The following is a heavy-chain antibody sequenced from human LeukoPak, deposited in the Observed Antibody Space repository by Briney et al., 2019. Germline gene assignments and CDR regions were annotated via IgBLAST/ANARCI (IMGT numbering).Heavy chain of an antibody. CDR2: INHSGST. CDR1: GGSFSGYY. J-gene: IGHJ3*02. CDR3: ARSNAFDI. V-gene: IGHV4-34*01. Sequence: SETLSLTCAVYGGSFSGYYWSWIRQPPGKGLEWIGEINHSGSTNYNPSLKSRVTISVDTSKNQFSLKLSSVTAADTAVYYCARSNAFDIWGQGTMVTVSS.